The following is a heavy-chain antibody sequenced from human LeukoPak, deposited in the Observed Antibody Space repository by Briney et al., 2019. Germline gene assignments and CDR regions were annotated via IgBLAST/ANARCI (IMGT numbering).Heavy chain of an antibody. J-gene: IGHJ5*02. Sequence: SETLSLTCTVSGGSISNSSYYWGWIRQPPGKGLEWIANIYYSGSTYSNPSLKSRVTISMDTSNNQFSLKLTSVTAADTAVYYCARLVPPGWFDPWGQGTLVTVSS. CDR1: GGSISNSSYY. CDR2: IYYSGST. CDR3: ARLVPPGWFDP. V-gene: IGHV4-39*01.